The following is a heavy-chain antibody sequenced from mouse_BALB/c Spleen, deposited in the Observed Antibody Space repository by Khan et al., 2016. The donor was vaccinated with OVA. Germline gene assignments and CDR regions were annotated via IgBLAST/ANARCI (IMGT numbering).Heavy chain of an antibody. CDR2: INTNTGEP. Sequence: QIQLVQSGPELKKPGETVKISCKASGYIFTNYGMNWVKQAPGKGLKWMGWINTNTGEPTFAEEFKERFAFSLETSANTAYLQIHSLQNEDTATYFCAGCYYLYGPWFAYWGQGTLVTVSA. J-gene: IGHJ3*01. V-gene: IGHV9-3*02. CDR3: AGCYYLYGPWFAY. D-gene: IGHD2-12*01. CDR1: GYIFTNYG.